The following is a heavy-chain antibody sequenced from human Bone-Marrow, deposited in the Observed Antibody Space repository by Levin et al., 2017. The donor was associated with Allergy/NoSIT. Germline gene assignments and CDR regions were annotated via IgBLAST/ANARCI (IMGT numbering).Heavy chain of an antibody. CDR1: QHMFATYW. CDR3: VRHGEPVDPFWYFDL. J-gene: IGHJ2*01. V-gene: IGHV5-51*01. Sequence: NRGESLKISCTGSQHMFATYWIGWVRQLPGKGLEWMGLIYAVDSDTRYSPSFRGHVTISADVSTSTAFLQWNSLKASDSAMYYCVRHGEPVDPFWYFDLWGRGTLVTVSS. D-gene: IGHD1-14*01. CDR2: IYAVDSDT.